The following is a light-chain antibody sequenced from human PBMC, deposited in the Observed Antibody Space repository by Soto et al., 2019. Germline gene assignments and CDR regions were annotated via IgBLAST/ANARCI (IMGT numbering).Light chain of an antibody. CDR2: GAS. J-gene: IGKJ4*01. CDR1: QSVSSN. Sequence: EIVMTQSPATLSVSPGERATLSCRASQSVSSNLAWYQQKPGQAPRLLIYGASIRATGIPARFSGSGSGTEFTLTISSLQSEEFAVYYCQQYNNWPSLTFDGGTKVEIK. CDR3: QQYNNWPSLT. V-gene: IGKV3D-15*01.